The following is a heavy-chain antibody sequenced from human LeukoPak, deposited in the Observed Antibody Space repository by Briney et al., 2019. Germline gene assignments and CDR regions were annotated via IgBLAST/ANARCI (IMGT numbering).Heavy chain of an antibody. CDR2: IYPGDSDT. Sequence: GESLKISCKGSGYIFTSYWIGWVRQMPGKGLEWMGIIYPGDSDTRYSPSFQGQVTISADKSISTAYLQWSSLKASDTAMYYCARHGVVGATTDYFDYWGQGTLVTVSS. CDR3: ARHGVVGATTDYFDY. D-gene: IGHD1-26*01. CDR1: GYIFTSYW. J-gene: IGHJ4*02. V-gene: IGHV5-51*01.